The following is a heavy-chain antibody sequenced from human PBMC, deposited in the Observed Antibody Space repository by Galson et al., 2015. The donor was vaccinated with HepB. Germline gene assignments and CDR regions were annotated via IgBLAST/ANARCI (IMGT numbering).Heavy chain of an antibody. D-gene: IGHD1-1*01. J-gene: IGHJ6*02. CDR1: GFTFDDYA. CDR2: ISWNSGSI. Sequence: SLRLSCAASGFTFDDYAMHWVRQAPGKGLEWVSGISWNSGSIGYADSVKGRFTISRDNAKNSLYLQMNSLRAEDTALYYCAKVYTTYYYYYGMDVWGQGTTVTVSS. CDR3: AKVYTTYYYYYGMDV. V-gene: IGHV3-9*01.